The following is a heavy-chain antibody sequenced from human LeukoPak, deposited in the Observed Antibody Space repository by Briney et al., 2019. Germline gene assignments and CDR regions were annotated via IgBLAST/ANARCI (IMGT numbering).Heavy chain of an antibody. J-gene: IGHJ4*02. CDR3: ASRTMVRGVKGYYFDY. Sequence: LSLTCAVSGGSISSSNWWSWVRQPPGKGLEWIGEIYHSGSTNYNPSLKSRVTISVDKSKNQFSLKLSSVTAADTAVYYCASRTMVRGVKGYYFDYWGQGTLVTVSS. CDR2: IYHSGST. CDR1: GGSISSSNW. V-gene: IGHV4-4*02. D-gene: IGHD3-10*01.